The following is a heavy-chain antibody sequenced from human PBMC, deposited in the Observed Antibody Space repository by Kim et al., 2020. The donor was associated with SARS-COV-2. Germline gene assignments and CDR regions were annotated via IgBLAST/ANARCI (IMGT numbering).Heavy chain of an antibody. D-gene: IGHD3-10*01. J-gene: IGHJ4*02. CDR3: ARDSGQLEFDY. V-gene: IGHV3-33*01. Sequence: YYADSVKGRFTISRDNSKNTLYLQMNSLRAEDTAVYYCARDSGQLEFDYWGQGTLVTVSS.